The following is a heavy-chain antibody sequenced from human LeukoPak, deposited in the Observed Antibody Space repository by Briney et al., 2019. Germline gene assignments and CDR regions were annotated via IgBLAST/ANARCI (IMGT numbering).Heavy chain of an antibody. V-gene: IGHV3-23*01. D-gene: IGHD4-23*01. CDR1: GFTFSSYA. CDR3: AKSYGGNSHDAFDI. CDR2: IVGAGGIT. J-gene: IGHJ3*02. Sequence: GGSLRLSCAASGFTFSSYAMNWVRQAPGKGLEWVSAIVGAGGITYYADSVKGRFTISRDNSKNTLYLQMNSLRAEVTAVYYCAKSYGGNSHDAFDIWGQGTLVTVSS.